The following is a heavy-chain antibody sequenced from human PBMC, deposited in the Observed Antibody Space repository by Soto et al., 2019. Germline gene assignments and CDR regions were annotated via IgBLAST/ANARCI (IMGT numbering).Heavy chain of an antibody. Sequence: PSETLSLTCTVSGGSISRGDYYWSWIRQPPGKGLEWIGYIYYSGSTYYNPSFKSRVTISVDTSKNQFSLKLSSVTAADTAVYYCARDPKGSYYGMDVWGQGTTVT. V-gene: IGHV4-30-4*01. J-gene: IGHJ6*02. CDR2: IYYSGST. CDR3: ARDPKGSYYGMDV. CDR1: GGSISRGDYY.